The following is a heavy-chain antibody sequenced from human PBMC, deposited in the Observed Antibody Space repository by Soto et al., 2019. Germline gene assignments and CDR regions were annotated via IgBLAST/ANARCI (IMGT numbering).Heavy chain of an antibody. V-gene: IGHV3-15*07. J-gene: IGHJ4*02. Sequence: EGSLRLSCAASGFTFINAWMNWVLQAPGKGLEWVGRIKSKTDSGTTDYAAPVKGRFTISSDDSKNTLYLQMNSLKTEDTAVYYCIVDSSCWYGARYFSCWGQRTLVTVAS. CDR3: IVDSSCWYGARYFSC. CDR2: IKSKTDSGTT. CDR1: GFTFINAW. D-gene: IGHD6-13*01.